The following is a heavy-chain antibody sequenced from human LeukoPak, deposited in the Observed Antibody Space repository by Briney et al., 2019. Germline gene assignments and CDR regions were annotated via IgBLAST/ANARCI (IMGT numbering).Heavy chain of an antibody. Sequence: ASVKVSCKASGYTFTSYGISWVRQAPGQGLEWMGWISAYNGNTNYAQKLQGRVTMTTDTSTSTAYMELRSLRSDDTAVYYCARDYPYYDFWSGNHYGMDVWGQGTTVTVSS. CDR2: ISAYNGNT. CDR1: GYTFTSYG. J-gene: IGHJ6*02. D-gene: IGHD3-3*01. V-gene: IGHV1-18*01. CDR3: ARDYPYYDFWSGNHYGMDV.